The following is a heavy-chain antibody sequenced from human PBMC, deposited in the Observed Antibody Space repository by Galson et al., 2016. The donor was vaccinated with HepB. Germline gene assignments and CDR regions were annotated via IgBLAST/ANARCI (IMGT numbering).Heavy chain of an antibody. J-gene: IGHJ2*01. D-gene: IGHD2-21*02. V-gene: IGHV4-28*01. Sequence: SETLSLTCGVSGYSVSNENWWGWIRQPPGKGLEWIGYITYRGNSHYNSSLKSRLTMSVDTSQNQFSLKLSSVTAVDTAVYYCARNQVAVTGPWYFDFWGRGTLVTVSS. CDR2: ITYRGNS. CDR3: ARNQVAVTGPWYFDF. CDR1: GYSVSNENW.